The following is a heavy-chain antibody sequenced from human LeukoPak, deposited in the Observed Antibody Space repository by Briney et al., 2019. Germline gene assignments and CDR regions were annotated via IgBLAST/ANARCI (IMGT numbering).Heavy chain of an antibody. CDR2: IYYSGST. D-gene: IGHD1-26*01. Sequence: PSETLSLTCAVYGGSFSGYYWSWIRQPPGKGLEWIGSIYYSGSTYYNPSLKSRVTISVDTSKNQFSLKLSSVTAADTAVYYCARGRGGRADYWGQGTLVTVSS. CDR1: GGSFSGYY. J-gene: IGHJ4*02. CDR3: ARGRGGRADY. V-gene: IGHV4-34*01.